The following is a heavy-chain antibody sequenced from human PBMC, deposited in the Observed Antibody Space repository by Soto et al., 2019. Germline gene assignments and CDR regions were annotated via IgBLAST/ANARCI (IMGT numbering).Heavy chain of an antibody. CDR3: ARDSSITIFGVVIRFDY. CDR2: ISSSSSYI. V-gene: IGHV3-21*01. D-gene: IGHD3-3*01. J-gene: IGHJ4*02. Sequence: GGSLRLSCAASGFTFSSYSMNWVRQAPGKGLEWVSSISSSSSYIYYADSVKGRFTISRDNAKNSLYLQMNSLRAEDTAVYYCARDSSITIFGVVIRFDYWGQGTLVTVSS. CDR1: GFTFSSYS.